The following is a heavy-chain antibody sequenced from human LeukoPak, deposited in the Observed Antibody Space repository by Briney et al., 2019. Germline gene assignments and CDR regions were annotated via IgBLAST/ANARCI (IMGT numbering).Heavy chain of an antibody. Sequence: GKSLRLSCAAYGFTFSDYVIYWVRQAPGKGLEWVAVMSHDGSNEEYADSVKGRFTISRDNSKKTLYLQMNSLRPDDTAMYYCARDFDIMTGYSVFDYWGQGTLVTVSS. V-gene: IGHV3-30*04. J-gene: IGHJ4*02. D-gene: IGHD3-9*01. CDR1: GFTFSDYV. CDR2: MSHDGSNE. CDR3: ARDFDIMTGYSVFDY.